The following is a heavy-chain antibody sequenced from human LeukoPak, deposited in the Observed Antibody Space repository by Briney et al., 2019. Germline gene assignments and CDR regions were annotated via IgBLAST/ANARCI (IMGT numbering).Heavy chain of an antibody. Sequence: ASVKVSCKASGYTFTDYPMNWVRQAPGQGLEWMGWSNTDTGNPTYAQGFTGHYVFSLDTSVSTAYLQIISLKAEDTAVYYCARAGLTGSKVAFDVWGQGTMVTVSS. V-gene: IGHV7-4-1*02. CDR3: ARAGLTGSKVAFDV. J-gene: IGHJ3*01. D-gene: IGHD1-20*01. CDR1: GYTFTDYP. CDR2: SNTDTGNP.